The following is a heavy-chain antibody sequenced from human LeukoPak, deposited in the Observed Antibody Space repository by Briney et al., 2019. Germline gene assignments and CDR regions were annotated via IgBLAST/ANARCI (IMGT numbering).Heavy chain of an antibody. Sequence: GGSLRLSCAASGFTFSSYSMNWVRQAPGKGLEWVAVIWYDGSNKYYADSVKGRFTISRDNSKNTLYLQMNSLRAEDTAVYYCARDHSSGWYSDYFDYWGQGTLVTVSS. CDR2: IWYDGSNK. D-gene: IGHD6-19*01. J-gene: IGHJ4*02. V-gene: IGHV3-33*08. CDR1: GFTFSSYS. CDR3: ARDHSSGWYSDYFDY.